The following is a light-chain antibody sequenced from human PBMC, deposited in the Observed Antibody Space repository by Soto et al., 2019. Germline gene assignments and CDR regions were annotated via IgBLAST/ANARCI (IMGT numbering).Light chain of an antibody. CDR1: SSDVGGYNY. CDR3: CSYAATYTRVI. J-gene: IGLJ2*01. CDR2: DVN. V-gene: IGLV2-11*01. Sequence: QSALTQPRSVSGSPGQSVTISCTGTSSDVGGYNYVSWYQQHPGKAPKFMIYDVNKRPSGVPDRFSGSKSGNTASLTISGLQAEDEADYYCCSYAATYTRVIFGGGTQLTVL.